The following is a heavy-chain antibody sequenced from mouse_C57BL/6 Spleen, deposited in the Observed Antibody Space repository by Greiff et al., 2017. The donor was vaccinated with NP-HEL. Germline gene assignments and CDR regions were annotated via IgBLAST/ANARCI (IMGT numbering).Heavy chain of an antibody. CDR2: IHPNSGST. Sequence: QLQPPLADLVTPGASVPLSCTASVYTFTSYWMHWVKQSPGHGLEWIGMIHPNSGSTNYNEKFKSKATLTVDKSSSTAYMQLSSLTSEDSAVYYCAGAAQATFDYWGQGTTLTVSS. J-gene: IGHJ2*01. V-gene: IGHV1-64*01. CDR1: VYTFTSYW. D-gene: IGHD3-2*02. CDR3: AGAAQATFDY.